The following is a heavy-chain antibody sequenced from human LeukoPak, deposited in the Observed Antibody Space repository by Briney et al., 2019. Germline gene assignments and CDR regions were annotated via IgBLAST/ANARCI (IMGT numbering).Heavy chain of an antibody. CDR3: AKGYDTGNYWGQDY. J-gene: IGHJ4*02. D-gene: IGHD5-12*01. CDR1: GFTFSSYA. V-gene: IGHV3-23*01. CDR2: ISGSGGST. Sequence: GGSLRLSCAASGFTFSSYAMTWVRQAPGKGLEWVSYISGSGGSTYYADSVEGRFTISRDNSKSTLYLQMNSLRAEDTAVYYCAKGYDTGNYWGQDYWGQGTLVTVSS.